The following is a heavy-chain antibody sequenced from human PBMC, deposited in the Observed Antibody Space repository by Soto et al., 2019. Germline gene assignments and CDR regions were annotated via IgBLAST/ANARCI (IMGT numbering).Heavy chain of an antibody. Sequence: GGSLRLSCSASGFTFSSYAMHWVRQAPGKGLEYVSAISSNGGSTYYADSVKGRFTISRDNSKNTLYLQMSSLRAEDTAVYYCVNQFSAPNYYDSSGSLFDIWGQGTMVTVSS. CDR3: VNQFSAPNYYDSSGSLFDI. CDR1: GFTFSSYA. CDR2: ISSNGGST. V-gene: IGHV3-64D*08. J-gene: IGHJ3*02. D-gene: IGHD3-22*01.